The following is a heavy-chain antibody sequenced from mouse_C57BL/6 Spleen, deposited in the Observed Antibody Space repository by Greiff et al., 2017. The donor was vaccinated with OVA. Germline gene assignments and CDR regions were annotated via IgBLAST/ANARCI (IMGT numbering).Heavy chain of an antibody. D-gene: IGHD1-1*01. CDR1: GYTFTSYW. CDR2: IYPSDSET. J-gene: IGHJ1*03. CDR3: ARGDYSYGSSFYWYFDV. Sequence: QVQLQQSGAELVRPGSSVKLSCKASGYTFTSYWMDWVKQRPGQGLEWIGNIYPSDSETHYNQKFKDKATLTVDKSSSTAYMQLSSLTSEDSAVYYCARGDYSYGSSFYWYFDVWGTGTTVTVSS. V-gene: IGHV1-61*01.